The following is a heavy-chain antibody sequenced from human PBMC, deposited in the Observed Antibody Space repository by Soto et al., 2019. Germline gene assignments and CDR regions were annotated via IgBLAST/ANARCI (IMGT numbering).Heavy chain of an antibody. J-gene: IGHJ6*02. CDR3: ARDRLFWGGSYVVFAYKYGMDV. CDR1: GFTFSSYG. D-gene: IGHD3-3*01. Sequence: QVQLVESGGGVVQPGGSLRLSCAASGFTFSSYGMHWVRQAPGKGLQWVALVWYDGSNQYYADSVKGRFTISRDNSKNTLQLQLNSLGAEDTAVYFCARDRLFWGGSYVVFAYKYGMDVWGQGTTVTVSS. V-gene: IGHV3-33*01. CDR2: VWYDGSNQ.